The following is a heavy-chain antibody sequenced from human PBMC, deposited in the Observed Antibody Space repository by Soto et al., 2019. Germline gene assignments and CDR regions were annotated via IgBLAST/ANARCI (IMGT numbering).Heavy chain of an antibody. CDR1: GFSLSTRGVA. Sequence: QITLKESGPPLLNPTQPLTLTCSFSGFSLSTRGVAVGWLRQPPGKALEWLTLIYWDDDKRFSPSLKSRLTITKDTSKNQVVLIMTDMDPVDTATYFCARSLGQSPPDYWGQGTLVTVSS. D-gene: IGHD3-10*01. J-gene: IGHJ4*02. V-gene: IGHV2-5*02. CDR3: ARSLGQSPPDY. CDR2: IYWDDDK.